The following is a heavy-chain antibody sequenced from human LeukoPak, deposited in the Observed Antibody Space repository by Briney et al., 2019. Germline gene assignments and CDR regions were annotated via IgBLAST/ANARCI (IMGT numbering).Heavy chain of an antibody. J-gene: IGHJ6*02. CDR1: GYTFTSYY. V-gene: IGHV1-46*01. CDR3: AYDSSGYYFYYYGMDV. Sequence: GASVKVSCKASGYTFTSYYMHWVRQAPGQGLEWMGIINPSGGSTSYAQKFQGRVTMTRDTSTSTVYMELSSLRSEDTAVYYCAYDSSGYYFYYYGMDVWGQGTTVTVSS. CDR2: INPSGGST. D-gene: IGHD3-22*01.